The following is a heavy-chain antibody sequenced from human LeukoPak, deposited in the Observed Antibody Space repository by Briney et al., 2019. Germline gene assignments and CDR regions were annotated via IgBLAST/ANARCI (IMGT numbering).Heavy chain of an antibody. CDR3: VRGGIQVSGIDEIDY. CDR2: VNSDGSST. D-gene: IGHD6-19*01. V-gene: IGHV3-74*01. J-gene: IGHJ4*02. CDR1: GFTFSSYW. Sequence: PGGSLRLSCAASGFTFSSYWMHWVRQAPGKGLVWVSRVNSDGSSTTYADSVKGRFTISRENAKNSLYLQMNSLTAGDTAVYYCVRGGIQVSGIDEIDYWGQGTLVTVSS.